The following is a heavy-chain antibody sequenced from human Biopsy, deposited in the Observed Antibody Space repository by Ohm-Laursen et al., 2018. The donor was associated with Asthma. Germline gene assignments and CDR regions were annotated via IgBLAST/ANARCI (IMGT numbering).Heavy chain of an antibody. J-gene: IGHJ4*02. CDR2: INSSSII. V-gene: IGHV3-48*02. CDR1: GFTFSSYP. Sequence: SLRLSCAASGFTFSSYPMNWVRQAPGKGPEWLSYINSSSIIYYADSVKGRFTISRDNAKNSLFLQMNSLRDEDTAVYYCARGYCRDDACYSPPDYWGQGTLVTVSS. CDR3: ARGYCRDDACYSPPDY. D-gene: IGHD2-15*01.